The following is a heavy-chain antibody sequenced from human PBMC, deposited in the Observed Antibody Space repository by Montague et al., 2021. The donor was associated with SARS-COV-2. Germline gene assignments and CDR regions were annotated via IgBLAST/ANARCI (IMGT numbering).Heavy chain of an antibody. CDR3: ARHFPSGYTFGLDAFDL. CDR1: GGSINSTTYY. Sequence: SETLSLTCTVSGGSINSTTYYWAWIRQPLGKGLEWIGSVYYTGSNYYNPSLQSRGTMSVDTSKKQLSLKLSSVTAAGTGVYYCARHFPSGYTFGLDAFDLWGQGKMVTVSS. D-gene: IGHD5-18*01. J-gene: IGHJ3*01. V-gene: IGHV4-39*01. CDR2: VYYTGSN.